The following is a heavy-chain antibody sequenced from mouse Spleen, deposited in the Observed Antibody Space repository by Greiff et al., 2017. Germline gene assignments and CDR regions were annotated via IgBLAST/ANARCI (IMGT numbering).Heavy chain of an antibody. CDR3: TRSPYDYAFAY. V-gene: IGHV1-55*01. Sequence: VQLQQSGAELVKPGASVKMSCKASGYTFTSYWITWVKQRPGQGLEWIGDIYPGSGSTNYNEKFKSKATLTVDTSSSTAYMELSSLTSEDSAVYYCTRSPYDYAFAYWGQGTLVTVSA. CDR2: IYPGSGST. D-gene: IGHD2-4*01. CDR1: GYTFTSYW. J-gene: IGHJ3*01.